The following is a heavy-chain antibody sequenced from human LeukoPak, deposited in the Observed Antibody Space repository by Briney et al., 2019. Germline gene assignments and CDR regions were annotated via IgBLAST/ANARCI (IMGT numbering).Heavy chain of an antibody. CDR2: IYYSGST. Sequence: SETLSLTCALSGGSIISSSYYWGWIRQPPGKGLEWIGSIYYSGSTYYNPSLKSRVTISVDTSKNQFSLKLSSVTAADTAVYYCADFWSGYYSGGYWGQGTLVTVSS. CDR1: GGSIISSSYY. CDR3: ADFWSGYYSGGY. D-gene: IGHD3-3*01. J-gene: IGHJ4*02. V-gene: IGHV4-39*01.